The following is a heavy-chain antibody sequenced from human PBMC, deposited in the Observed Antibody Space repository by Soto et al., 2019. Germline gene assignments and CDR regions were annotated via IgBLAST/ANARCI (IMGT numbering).Heavy chain of an antibody. CDR3: ARHAVNSSGFTDY. CDR2: SSYTGNT. CDR1: GASITSGNYY. V-gene: IGHV4-39*01. J-gene: IGHJ4*02. D-gene: IGHD6-19*01. Sequence: LSLTCTVSGASITSGNYYWGWIRQPPGKGLQWIGSSSYTGNTYFNPSLRSRVTISVDTSKNQFSLKLSSVTAAETAVYHCARHAVNSSGFTDYWGQGNLVTVSS.